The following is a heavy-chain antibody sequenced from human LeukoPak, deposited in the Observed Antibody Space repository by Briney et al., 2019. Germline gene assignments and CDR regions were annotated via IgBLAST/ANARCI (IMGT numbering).Heavy chain of an antibody. CDR1: GGSISSSSYY. CDR2: INHSGST. CDR3: ARGEYYYDSSGFFGFDY. D-gene: IGHD3-22*01. V-gene: IGHV4-39*07. J-gene: IGHJ4*02. Sequence: SETLSLTCTVSGGSISSSSYYWSWIRQPPGKGLEWTGEINHSGSTNYNPSLKSRVTISVDTSKNQFSLKLSSVTAADTAVYYCARGEYYYDSSGFFGFDYWGQGTLVTVSS.